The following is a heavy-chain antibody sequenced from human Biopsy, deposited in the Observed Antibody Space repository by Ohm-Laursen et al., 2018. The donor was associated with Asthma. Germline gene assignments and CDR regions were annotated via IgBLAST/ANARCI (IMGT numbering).Heavy chain of an antibody. Sequence: GSLRLSCSASGFTFSSYSMNWVRQAPGKGLEWVSSISGSSSTIYYADSVKGRFTISRDNAKNSLYLQMNSLRAEDTAVYYCARTFHFWSPYHAEHYQLWGQGTLVTVSS. CDR3: ARTFHFWSPYHAEHYQL. J-gene: IGHJ1*01. D-gene: IGHD3-3*02. CDR1: GFTFSSYS. V-gene: IGHV3-48*04. CDR2: ISGSSSTI.